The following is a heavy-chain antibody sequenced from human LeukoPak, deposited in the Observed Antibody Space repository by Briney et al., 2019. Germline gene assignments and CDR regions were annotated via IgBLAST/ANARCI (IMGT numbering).Heavy chain of an antibody. V-gene: IGHV1-2*02. J-gene: IGHJ4*02. CDR1: GFSFSGYY. D-gene: IGHD3-10*01. Sequence: SVKVSCMASGFSFSGYYMHWVRQAPGPGLEWMAWISPNSGGTNYVQKFQGRVTVTRDTSISTDYMEISGLTSDDTALYYCAREPPGSGGYDYWGQGTLVTVSS. CDR3: AREPPGSGGYDY. CDR2: ISPNSGGT.